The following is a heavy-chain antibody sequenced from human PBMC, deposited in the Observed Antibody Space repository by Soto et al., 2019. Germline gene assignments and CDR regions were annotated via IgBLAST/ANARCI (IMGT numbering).Heavy chain of an antibody. D-gene: IGHD2-15*01. Sequence: ASVKVSCKASGGTFDNYAVSWVRQAPGQGLEWMGGIIPMFETVNYAQRFQGRLTIAADESTSTAYMELTSLTSADTAIYFCARGLRTGNYGMDVWGQGTTVTVSS. CDR1: GGTFDNYA. J-gene: IGHJ6*02. CDR3: ARGLRTGNYGMDV. V-gene: IGHV1-69*13. CDR2: IIPMFETV.